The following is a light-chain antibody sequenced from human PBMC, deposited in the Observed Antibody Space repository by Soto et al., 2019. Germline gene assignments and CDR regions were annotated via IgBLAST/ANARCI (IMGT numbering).Light chain of an antibody. CDR2: EVN. Sequence: QSVLTQPPSASGSPGQSVAIFCTGTSSDVGGYNYVSWYQQHPGKAPKLMIYEVNKRPSGVPDCFSVSKFGNTDSLTVSGLQAEDDADYYCNSYAGTTNVFGSRTKVT. CDR1: SSDVGGYNY. CDR3: NSYAGTTNV. J-gene: IGLJ1*01. V-gene: IGLV2-8*01.